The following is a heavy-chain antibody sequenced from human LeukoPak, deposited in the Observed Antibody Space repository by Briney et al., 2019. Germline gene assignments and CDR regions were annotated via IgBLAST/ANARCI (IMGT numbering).Heavy chain of an antibody. CDR2: INHGGST. Sequence: PSETLSLTCAVYGGSFSGYYWSWIRQPPGKGLEWIGEINHGGSTNYNPSLKSRVTISVDTSKNQFSLKLSSVTAADTAVYYCARGSGRFSYGMDVWGQGTTVTVSS. CDR3: ARGSGRFSYGMDV. CDR1: GGSFSGYY. D-gene: IGHD3-10*01. V-gene: IGHV4-34*01. J-gene: IGHJ6*02.